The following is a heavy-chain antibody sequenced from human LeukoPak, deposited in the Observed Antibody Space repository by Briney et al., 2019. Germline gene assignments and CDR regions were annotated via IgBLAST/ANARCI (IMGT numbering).Heavy chain of an antibody. V-gene: IGHV3-30*02. J-gene: IGHJ6*03. CDR3: ARDTGYSSGWYRREGYMDV. Sequence: GLCVSLSCASCVFILSIYCIVGVRQAPGRGREGVAFIRYEGRNKHYAASVTGPFTISRDNAKNSLYMQMNSLRAEDTAVYYCARDTGYSSGWYRREGYMDVWGNGNTVTVSS. CDR2: IRYEGRNK. CDR1: VFILSIYC. D-gene: IGHD6-19*01.